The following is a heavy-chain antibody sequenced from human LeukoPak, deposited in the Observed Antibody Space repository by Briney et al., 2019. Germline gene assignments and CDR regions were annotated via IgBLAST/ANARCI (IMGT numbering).Heavy chain of an antibody. Sequence: GGSLRLSCAASGFTVSSNYMSWVRQAPGKGLEWVSVIYSGGSTYYADSVKGRFTISRDNSKNTLYLQMNSLRAEDTAVYYCARDYYSYGMDVWGQGTTVTVSS. CDR2: IYSGGST. V-gene: IGHV3-53*01. J-gene: IGHJ6*02. CDR1: GFTVSSNY. CDR3: ARDYYSYGMDV.